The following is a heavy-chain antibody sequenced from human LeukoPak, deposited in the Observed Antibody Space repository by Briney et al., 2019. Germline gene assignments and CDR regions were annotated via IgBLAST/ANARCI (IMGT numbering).Heavy chain of an antibody. D-gene: IGHD2-2*01. CDR2: ISSSSSYI. J-gene: IGHJ4*02. V-gene: IGHV3-21*01. CDR3: ARDPLCTSCPPEFDY. CDR1: GFTFSSYS. Sequence: GGALRLSCAASGFTFSSYSMNWVRQAPGKGLEWVSSISSSSSYIYYADSVKGRFTISRDNAKNSLYLQMNSLRAEDTAVYYCARDPLCTSCPPEFDYWGQGTLVTVSS.